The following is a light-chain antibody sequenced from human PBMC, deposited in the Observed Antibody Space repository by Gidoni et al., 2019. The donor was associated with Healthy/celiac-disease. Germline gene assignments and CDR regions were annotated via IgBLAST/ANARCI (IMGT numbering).Light chain of an antibody. V-gene: IGLV1-40*01. CDR2: GNS. Sequence: QSVLTQPPSVSGDPGQRVPISCTGSSSNTGAGYDVHWYQQLPGTAPKLLIYGNSNRPSGVPDRFSGSKSGTSASLAITGLQAEDEADYYCQSYDSSLSGHVVFGGGTKLTVL. CDR3: QSYDSSLSGHVV. J-gene: IGLJ2*01. CDR1: SSNTGAGYD.